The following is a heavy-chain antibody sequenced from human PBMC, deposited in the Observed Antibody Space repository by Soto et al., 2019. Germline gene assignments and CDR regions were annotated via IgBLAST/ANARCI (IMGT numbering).Heavy chain of an antibody. CDR3: AKAPYYDILTDYLHY. V-gene: IGHV3-9*01. CDR2: ISWNSGRI. D-gene: IGHD3-9*01. Sequence: EVQLVESGGGLVQPGRSLRLSCAASGFTFDDYVMHWVRQAPGKGLEWVAGISWNSGRIGYADSVKGRFTISRDNAKNSLYLQMNSLRAEDTALYYCAKAPYYDILTDYLHYWGQGTLVTVSS. CDR1: GFTFDDYV. J-gene: IGHJ4*02.